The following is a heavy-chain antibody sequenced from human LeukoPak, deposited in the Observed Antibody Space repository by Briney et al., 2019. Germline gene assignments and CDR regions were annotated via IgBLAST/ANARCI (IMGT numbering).Heavy chain of an antibody. Sequence: GGSLRLSCAASGFTFSSYAMHWVRQAPGKGLEWVAVISYDGSNKYYADSVKGRFTISRDNSKNTLYLQMNSLRAEDTAVYYCASANYYGSGSYPDYWGQGTLVTVSS. CDR3: ASANYYGSGSYPDY. CDR1: GFTFSSYA. V-gene: IGHV3-30*04. CDR2: ISYDGSNK. D-gene: IGHD3-10*01. J-gene: IGHJ4*02.